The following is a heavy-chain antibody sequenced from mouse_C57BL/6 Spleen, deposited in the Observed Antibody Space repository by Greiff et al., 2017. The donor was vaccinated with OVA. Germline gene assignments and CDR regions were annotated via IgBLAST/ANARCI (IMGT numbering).Heavy chain of an antibody. CDR1: GFNIKDDY. CDR2: IDHENGDT. Sequence: EVQLQQSGAELVRPGASVKLSCTASGFNIKDDYMHWVKQRPEQGLEWIGWIDHENGDTEYASKFQGKATITADTSSNTASLQLSSLTSEDTAVYYCTIDSSGYVNYFDYWGQGTTLTVSS. D-gene: IGHD3-2*02. V-gene: IGHV14-4*01. CDR3: TIDSSGYVNYFDY. J-gene: IGHJ2*01.